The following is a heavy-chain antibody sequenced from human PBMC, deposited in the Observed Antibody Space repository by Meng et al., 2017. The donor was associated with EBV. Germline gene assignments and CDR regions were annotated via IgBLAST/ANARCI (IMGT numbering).Heavy chain of an antibody. CDR1: GYAFTSYI. CDR2: INVGVGYT. J-gene: IGHJ4*02. CDR3: VRGPPVGVPGPGDY. D-gene: IGHD2-21*01. Sequence: QFQLVQFGVEVKNPGASVKVSCKASGYAFTSYILHWVRQAPGQRLEWMGWINVGVGYTKYSQKFQGRVTISSDTSATTGYMELSSLRSEDTAVYYCVRGPPVGVPGPGDYWGQGTLVTVSS. V-gene: IGHV1-3*01.